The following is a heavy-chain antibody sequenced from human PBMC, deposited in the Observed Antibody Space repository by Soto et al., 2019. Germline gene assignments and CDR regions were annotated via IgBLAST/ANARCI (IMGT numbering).Heavy chain of an antibody. D-gene: IGHD6-19*01. CDR1: GFTFSHFV. CDR3: AKRFYSSGLPYGMDV. J-gene: IGHJ6*02. V-gene: IGHV3-23*01. CDR2: ISGSGDNT. Sequence: PGGSLRLSCAASGFTFSHFVMSWVRQAPGKGLEWVSSISGSGDNTFYADSVKGRFTISRDNSKSTVSLQINSLGAEDTAVSYCAKRFYSSGLPYGMDVWGQGTTVTVSS.